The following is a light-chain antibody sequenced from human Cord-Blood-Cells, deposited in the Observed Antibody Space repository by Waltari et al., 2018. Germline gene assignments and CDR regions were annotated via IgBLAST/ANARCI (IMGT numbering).Light chain of an antibody. V-gene: IGLV2-11*01. CDR1: SSDFGGYNY. Sequence: QSALSQPRSVSGSPGQSVTIPCTGTSSDFGGYNYVSWSQRHPGKAPRHMIYDVSKRPSGVPDRFSGSKSGNTASLTIAGLQAEDEAEYDCCSYAGSYTYVFGTGTKVTVL. J-gene: IGLJ1*01. CDR2: DVS. CDR3: CSYAGSYTYV.